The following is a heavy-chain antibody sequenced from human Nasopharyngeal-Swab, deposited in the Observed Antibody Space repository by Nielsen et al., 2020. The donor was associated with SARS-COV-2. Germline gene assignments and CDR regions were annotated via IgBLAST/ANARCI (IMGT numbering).Heavy chain of an antibody. CDR2: IYYRGST. D-gene: IGHD2-15*01. Sequence: WSRQPPGKGLEWIGSIYYRGSTYYNPSVKSRVTIAVDTSKNQICLKLRSVTAADTAVYYCARQGTRCSGGSCYWDDFDIWGQGTMVTVS. V-gene: IGHV4-39*01. J-gene: IGHJ3*02. CDR3: ARQGTRCSGGSCYWDDFDI.